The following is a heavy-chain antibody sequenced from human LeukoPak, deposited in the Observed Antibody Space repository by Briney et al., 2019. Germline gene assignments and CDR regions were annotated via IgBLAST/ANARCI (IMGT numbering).Heavy chain of an antibody. J-gene: IGHJ4*02. CDR2: ISNTGSTI. D-gene: IGHD4/OR15-4a*01. Sequence: GGSLRFSCVASGFTFRNYGINWVRQAPGKGLEWVAYISNTGSTINYADSVKGRFTISRDNAKSSLFLQLNSLRDEDTAIYYCARGGAVRPDYWGQGTLVTVSS. V-gene: IGHV3-48*02. CDR3: ARGGAVRPDY. CDR1: GFTFRNYG.